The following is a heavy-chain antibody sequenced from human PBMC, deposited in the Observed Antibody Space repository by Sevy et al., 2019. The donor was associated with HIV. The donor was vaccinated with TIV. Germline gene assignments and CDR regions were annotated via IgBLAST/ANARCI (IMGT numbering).Heavy chain of an antibody. CDR1: GFTFSNYW. Sequence: GGSLRLSCAASGFTFSNYWMHWVRQAPGKGLVWVSRIKTDVSSRDSADSVKGRFFISRDNAKNLVYLQMDSLRAEDTAVYYCAREGDTVLVPTAVDAFDFWGQGTMVTVSS. J-gene: IGHJ3*01. CDR2: IKTDVSSR. V-gene: IGHV3-74*01. D-gene: IGHD2-2*01. CDR3: AREGDTVLVPTAVDAFDF.